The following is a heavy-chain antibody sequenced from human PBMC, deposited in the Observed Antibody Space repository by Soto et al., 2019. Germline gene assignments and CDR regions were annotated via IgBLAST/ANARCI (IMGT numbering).Heavy chain of an antibody. CDR1: GFTFNNYW. J-gene: IGHJ3*02. V-gene: IGHV3-74*01. Sequence: PGGSLRLSCAASGFTFNNYWMHWVRQAPGKGLVCVSRINGDGSSTSYADSVKGRFTISRDNAKNTLYLQMNSLRAEDTAVYYCARVRRTTIFGVVTEDVFDIWGQGTMVTVSS. D-gene: IGHD3-3*01. CDR3: ARVRRTTIFGVVTEDVFDI. CDR2: INGDGSST.